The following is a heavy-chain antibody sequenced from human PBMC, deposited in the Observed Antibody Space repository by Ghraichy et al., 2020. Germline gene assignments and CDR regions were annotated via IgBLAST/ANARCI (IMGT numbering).Heavy chain of an antibody. D-gene: IGHD1-26*01. J-gene: IGHJ2*01. CDR3: ARTGGTNYVDWYFDL. Sequence: SETLSLTCTVYSGSMSYYYWSWIRQPPGKGLEWIGYISYSGSATYNPSLKRPVTISVDTSKNQFSLKLSSVTAADTAVYYCARTGGTNYVDWYFDLWGRGTLVTISS. V-gene: IGHV4-59*01. CDR2: ISYSGSA. CDR1: SGSMSYYY.